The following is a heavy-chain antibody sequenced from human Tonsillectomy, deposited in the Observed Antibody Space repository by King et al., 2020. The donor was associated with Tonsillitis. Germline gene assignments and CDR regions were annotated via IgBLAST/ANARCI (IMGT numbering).Heavy chain of an antibody. J-gene: IGHJ3*02. CDR2: IHTGSI. CDR1: GGSISSYF. CDR3: ARHRFGEYGDYDAFDI. Sequence: LQLQESGPGLVKPSETLSLTCTVSGGSISSYFWSWIRQPPGKALEWIGYIHTGSINYNPSLKSRVTISVYTSKNQFSLKLSSVTAADTAMFYCARHRFGEYGDYDAFDIWGQGTMVIVSS. D-gene: IGHD4-17*01. V-gene: IGHV4-59*08.